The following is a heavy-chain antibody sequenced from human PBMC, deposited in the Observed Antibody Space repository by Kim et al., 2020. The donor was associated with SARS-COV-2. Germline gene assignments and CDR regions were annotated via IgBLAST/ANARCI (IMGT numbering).Heavy chain of an antibody. CDR3: GRDHAY. CDR1: GFSFGNNW. V-gene: IGHV3-7*03. CDR2: IKEDGSAK. Sequence: GGSLRLSCAASGFSFGNNWMTWVRQAPGKWLEWVANIKEDGSAKYYGDSVKGRFTISRDNAKRSLYLEMNSLRADDTAVYYCGRDHAYWGQGSLVTVSS. J-gene: IGHJ4*02.